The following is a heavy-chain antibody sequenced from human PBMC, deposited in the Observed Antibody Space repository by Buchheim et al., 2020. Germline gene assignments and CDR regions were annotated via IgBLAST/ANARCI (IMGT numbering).Heavy chain of an antibody. V-gene: IGHV4-61*01. CDR2: IYYSGST. J-gene: IGHJ6*02. CDR1: GGSVSSGSYY. Sequence: QVQLQESGPGLVKPSETLSLTCTVSGGSVSSGSYYWSWIRQPPGKGLEWIGYIYYSGSTNYKPSLKSRVTKTVDTSKNQFSLKLSSVTAADTAVYYCARESNYYGMDVWGQGTT. CDR3: ARESNYYGMDV.